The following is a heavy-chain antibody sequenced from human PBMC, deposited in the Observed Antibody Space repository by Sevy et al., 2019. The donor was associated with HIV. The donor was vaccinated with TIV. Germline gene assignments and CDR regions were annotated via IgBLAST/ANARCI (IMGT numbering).Heavy chain of an antibody. Sequence: GGSLRLSCAASGFNFSSYGMHWVRQAPGKGLEWVAVIWYDGSNKYYADSVKGRFTISRDNSKNTLYLQMNSLRAEDTAVYYCARSMYSPNYFDYWGQGTLVTVSS. CDR2: IWYDGSNK. CDR3: ARSMYSPNYFDY. J-gene: IGHJ4*02. D-gene: IGHD6-13*01. CDR1: GFNFSSYG. V-gene: IGHV3-33*08.